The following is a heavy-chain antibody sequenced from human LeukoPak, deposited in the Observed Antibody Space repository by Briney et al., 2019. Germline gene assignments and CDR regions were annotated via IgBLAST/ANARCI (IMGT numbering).Heavy chain of an antibody. J-gene: IGHJ5*02. V-gene: IGHV1-2*02. CDR2: INPNTGGT. D-gene: IGHD6-13*01. CDR3: VRVVRRAAAHAGNWFDP. CDR1: VYTFTDYY. Sequence: ASVKVSCKASVYTFTDYYMHWVRQAPGQGREWMGWINPNTGGTDYIQKFQGRVTMTRDTPISTAYMELNSLRSDDTAVYYCVRVVRRAAAHAGNWFDPWGQGTLVTVSS.